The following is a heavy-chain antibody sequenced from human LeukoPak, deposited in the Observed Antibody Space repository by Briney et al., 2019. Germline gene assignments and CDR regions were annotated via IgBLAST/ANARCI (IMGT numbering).Heavy chain of an antibody. J-gene: IGHJ4*02. CDR3: ARGDYGSGQYFDY. Sequence: PGGSLRLSCAASGFIVSSNYMSWVRQAPGKGLEWVSILFSGGATYYADSVKGQFTISRDDSKNTLFLQMDSLTAEDTAVYYCARGDYGSGQYFDYWGQGTLVTVSS. D-gene: IGHD3-10*01. CDR1: GFIVSSNY. V-gene: IGHV3-53*01. CDR2: LFSGGAT.